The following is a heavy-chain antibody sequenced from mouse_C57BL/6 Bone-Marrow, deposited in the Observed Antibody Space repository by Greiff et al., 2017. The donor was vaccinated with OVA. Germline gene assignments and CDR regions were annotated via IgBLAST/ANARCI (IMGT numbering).Heavy chain of an antibody. CDR2: ITPSTGGT. CDR1: GYSFTGYY. CDR3: ARNGYSFDY. V-gene: IGHV1-42*01. Sequence: VQLQQSGPELVKPGASVKISCKASGYSFTGYYMNWVKQSPEKSLEWIGEITPSTGGTTSNQKFKAKATLTVDKASSTAYMQLKSLTSEYSAVYYCARNGYSFDYWGQGTTLTVSS. J-gene: IGHJ2*01. D-gene: IGHD2-2*01.